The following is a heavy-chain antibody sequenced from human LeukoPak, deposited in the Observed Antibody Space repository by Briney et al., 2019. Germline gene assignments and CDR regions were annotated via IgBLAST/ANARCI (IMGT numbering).Heavy chain of an antibody. D-gene: IGHD3-22*01. Sequence: PSETLSLTCTVSGDSVSNDKYYWGWIRQPPGKGLEWIGSIYHSGSTYYNPSLKSRVTISVDRSKNQFSLKLSSVTAADTAVYYYARRVFYYDGSGYLRSNYFDYWGQGTLVPVSS. J-gene: IGHJ4*02. V-gene: IGHV4-39*07. CDR2: IYHSGST. CDR1: GDSVSNDKYY. CDR3: ARRVFYYDGSGYLRSNYFDY.